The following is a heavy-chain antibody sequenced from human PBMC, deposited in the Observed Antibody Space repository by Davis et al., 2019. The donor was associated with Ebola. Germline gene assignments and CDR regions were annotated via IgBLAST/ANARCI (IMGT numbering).Heavy chain of an antibody. V-gene: IGHV6-1*01. D-gene: IGHD5-12*01. CDR2: TYYTSKWYN. CDR1: GDSVSSGG. CDR3: ARGWLRSAFDQ. Sequence: HSQTLSLTCAISGDSVSSGGWNWIRQSPSRGLEWLGRTYYTSKWYNHYAASVKSRTTINADTSKNEFSLQLNSVTPEDTAVYYCARGWLRSAFDQWGQGTLVTVSA. J-gene: IGHJ4*02.